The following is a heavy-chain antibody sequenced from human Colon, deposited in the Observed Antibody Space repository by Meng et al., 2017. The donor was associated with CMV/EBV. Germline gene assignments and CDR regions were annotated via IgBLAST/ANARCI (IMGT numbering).Heavy chain of an antibody. V-gene: IGHV3-23*01. J-gene: IGHJ4*02. Sequence: GGSLKISCAASGFTFSSYAMSWVRQAPGKGLEWVSAISGSGGSTYYADSVKGRFTISRDNSKNTLYLQMNSLRAEDTAVYYCATNSDCSSTSCYTYVDYWGQGTLVTVSS. CDR1: GFTFSSYA. D-gene: IGHD2-2*02. CDR3: ATNSDCSSTSCYTYVDY. CDR2: ISGSGGST.